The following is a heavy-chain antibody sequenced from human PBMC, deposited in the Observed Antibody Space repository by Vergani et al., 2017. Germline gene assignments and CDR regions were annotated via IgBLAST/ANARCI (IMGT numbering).Heavy chain of an antibody. Sequence: QVQLQESGPGLVKPSETLSLTCTVSGGSVSSGSYYWSWIRQPPGKGLEWIGYIYYSGSTNYNPSLKSRVTISVDTSKNQFSLKLSSVTAADTAVYYCARGLGGRPGYYYYYMDVWGKGTTVTVSS. V-gene: IGHV4-61*01. CDR3: ARGLGGRPGYYYYYMDV. J-gene: IGHJ6*03. D-gene: IGHD2-15*01. CDR2: IYYSGST. CDR1: GGSVSSGSYY.